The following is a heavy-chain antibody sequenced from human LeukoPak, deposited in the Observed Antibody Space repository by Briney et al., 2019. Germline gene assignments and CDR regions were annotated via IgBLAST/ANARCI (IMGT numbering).Heavy chain of an antibody. CDR1: GGSFSGYY. CDR3: ARFTSRDAFDI. CDR2: INHSGST. V-gene: IGHV4-34*01. Sequence: SETLSLTCAVYGGSFSGYYWSWIRQPPGKGLEWIGEINHSGSTNYNPSLKSRVTISVDTSKNQFSLRLSSVTVADTAVYYCARFTSRDAFDIWGQGTMVTVSS. D-gene: IGHD6-6*01. J-gene: IGHJ3*02.